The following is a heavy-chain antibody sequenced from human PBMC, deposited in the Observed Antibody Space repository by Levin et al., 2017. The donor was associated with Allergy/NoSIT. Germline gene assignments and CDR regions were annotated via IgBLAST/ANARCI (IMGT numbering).Heavy chain of an antibody. D-gene: IGHD4-11*01. CDR2: IYYSGST. J-gene: IGHJ4*02. CDR3: ARYDYSNYDFDY. V-gene: IGHV4-59*01. Sequence: GSLRLSCTVSGGSISSYYWSWIRQPPGKGLEWIGYIYYSGSTNYNPSLKSRVTISVDTSKNQFSLKLSSVTAADTAVYYCARYDYSNYDFDYWGQGTLVTVSS. CDR1: GGSISSYY.